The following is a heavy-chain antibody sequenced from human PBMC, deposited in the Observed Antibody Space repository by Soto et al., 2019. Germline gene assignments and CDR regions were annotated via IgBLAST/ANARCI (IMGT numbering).Heavy chain of an antibody. CDR1: GGSISSYY. D-gene: IGHD3-3*01. CDR2: IYYSGST. V-gene: IGHV4-59*01. Sequence: PSETLSLTCTVSGGSISSYYWSWIRQPPGKGLEWIGYIYYSGSTNYNPSLKSRVIISVDTSKNQFSLKLSSVTAADTAVYYCARVMLGDWSGYLYFDYWGQGTLVTVSS. CDR3: ARVMLGDWSGYLYFDY. J-gene: IGHJ4*02.